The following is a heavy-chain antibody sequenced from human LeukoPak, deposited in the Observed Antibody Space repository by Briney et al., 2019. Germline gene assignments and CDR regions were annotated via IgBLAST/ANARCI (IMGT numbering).Heavy chain of an antibody. J-gene: IGHJ4*02. CDR2: ISYTDYTE. CDR1: GFSFRSYS. CDR3: ARDPHSLDY. D-gene: IGHD5-18*01. Sequence: HPGGSLRLSCAASGFSFRSYSMNWVRQAPGKGLEWVSYISYTDYTEHYADSVKGRFTISRDNAKNSLYLQMNSLRAEDTAVYYCARDPHSLDYWGRGTLVTVSS. V-gene: IGHV3-48*01.